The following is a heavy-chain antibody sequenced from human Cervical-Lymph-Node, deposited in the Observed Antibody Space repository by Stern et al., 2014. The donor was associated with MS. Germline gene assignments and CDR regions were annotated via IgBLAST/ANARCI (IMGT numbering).Heavy chain of an antibody. V-gene: IGHV5-51*03. J-gene: IGHJ4*02. CDR1: GYLFDDYW. CDR2: IFPRDSNT. Sequence: VQLVQSGAEVKKPGESLKISCEASGYLFDDYWIGWVRQMSGRGLELVAIIFPRDSNTRYSPSVQGQVTISAHKSISPAYLQWSRLGPADTAMYYCARSPATPSGYDRFDYWGQGALVTVSS. CDR3: ARSPATPSGYDRFDY. D-gene: IGHD5-12*01.